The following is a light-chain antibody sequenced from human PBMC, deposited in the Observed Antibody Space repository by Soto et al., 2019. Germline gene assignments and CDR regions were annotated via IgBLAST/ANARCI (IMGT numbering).Light chain of an antibody. CDR1: SSDVGDYNY. CDR3: SSYTRTNFVV. J-gene: IGLJ2*01. V-gene: IGLV2-14*03. CDR2: DVS. Sequence: QSALTQPASVSGSPGQSITVSCTGTSSDVGDYNYVSWYQHHPGKAPKLMIYDVSNRPSGVSNRFSGSKSGNTASLTISGLQAEDEGDYYCSSYTRTNFVVFGGGTKVTVL.